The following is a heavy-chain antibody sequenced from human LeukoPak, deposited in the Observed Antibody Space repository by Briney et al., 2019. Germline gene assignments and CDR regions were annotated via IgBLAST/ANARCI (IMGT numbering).Heavy chain of an antibody. CDR1: GDSISSSSYY. CDR3: ARGYGSGSYYSNNWFDP. D-gene: IGHD3-10*01. Sequence: SETLSLTCTVSGDSISSSSYYWGWIRQPPGKGLEWIGSIYYSGSTYYNPSLKSRVTMSVDTSKNQFSLKLSSVTAADTAVYYCARGYGSGSYYSNNWFDPWGQGTLVTVSS. CDR2: IYYSGST. V-gene: IGHV4-39*07. J-gene: IGHJ5*02.